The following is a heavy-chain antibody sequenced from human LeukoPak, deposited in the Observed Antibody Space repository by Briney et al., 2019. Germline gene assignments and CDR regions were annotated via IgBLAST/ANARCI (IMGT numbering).Heavy chain of an antibody. CDR2: ISYDGSNK. J-gene: IGHJ4*02. V-gene: IGHV3-30-3*01. CDR1: GFTFSSYA. CDR3: AREPGYYFDY. Sequence: GRSLRLSYAASGFTFSSYAMHWVRQAPGKGLEWVAVISYDGSNKYYADSVKGRFTISRDNSKNTLYLQMNSLRAEDTAVYYCAREPGYYFDYWGQGTLVTVSS.